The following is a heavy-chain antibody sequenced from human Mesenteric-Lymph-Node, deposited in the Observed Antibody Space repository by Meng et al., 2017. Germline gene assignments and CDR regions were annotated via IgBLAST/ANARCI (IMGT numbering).Heavy chain of an antibody. J-gene: IGHJ6*02. CDR3: VSCSDIICGMDV. Sequence: GESLKISCAPSGPTFSDSAIHWVRQASGKGLEWVGRIRGKANSYATAYVESVKGRFTISRDDSENTAYLQMNSLKAEDTAVYYCVSCSDIICGMDVWGQGTTVTVSS. D-gene: IGHD3-10*02. CDR2: IRGKANSYAT. V-gene: IGHV3-73*01. CDR1: GPTFSDSA.